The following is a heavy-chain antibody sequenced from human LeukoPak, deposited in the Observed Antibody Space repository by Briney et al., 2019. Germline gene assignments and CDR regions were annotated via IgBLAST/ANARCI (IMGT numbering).Heavy chain of an antibody. J-gene: IGHJ4*02. CDR2: ISYDGSNK. D-gene: IGHD5-18*01. CDR3: AKDVDTAMVTYLDY. Sequence: GGSLRLSCAASGFTFSSYGMHWVRQAPGKGLEWVAVISYDGSNKYYADSVKGRFTISRDNSKNTLYLQMNSLRAEDTAVYYCAKDVDTAMVTYLDYWGQGTLVTVSS. CDR1: GFTFSSYG. V-gene: IGHV3-30*18.